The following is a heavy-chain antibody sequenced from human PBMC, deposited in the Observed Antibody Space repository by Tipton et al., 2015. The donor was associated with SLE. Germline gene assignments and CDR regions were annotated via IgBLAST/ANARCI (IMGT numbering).Heavy chain of an antibody. CDR1: GGSISSGSYY. CDR2: IYTSGST. V-gene: IGHV4-61*02. CDR3: ARAMWSSSWFYYFDY. Sequence: TLSLTCTVSGGSISSGSYYWSWIRQPAGKGLERIGRIYTSGSTNYNPSLKSRVTISVDTSKNQFSLKLSSVTAADTAVYYCARAMWSSSWFYYFDYWGQGTLVTVSS. J-gene: IGHJ4*02. D-gene: IGHD6-13*01.